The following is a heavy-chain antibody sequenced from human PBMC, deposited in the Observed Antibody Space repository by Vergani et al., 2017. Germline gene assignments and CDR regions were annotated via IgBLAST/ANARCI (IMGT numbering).Heavy chain of an antibody. J-gene: IGHJ4*02. V-gene: IGHV3-23*01. CDR1: GFTFSSYA. D-gene: IGHD2-21*01. CDR2: ISGTGGST. CDR3: ARGIAMTH. Sequence: EVQLLESGGGLVQPGGSLRLSCAASGFTFSSYAMSWVRQAPGKGLEWVSAISGTGGSTYYADSVKGRFTISRDNSKNTLYLQVNSLRAEDTAVFCCARGIAMTHWGQGTLVTVSS.